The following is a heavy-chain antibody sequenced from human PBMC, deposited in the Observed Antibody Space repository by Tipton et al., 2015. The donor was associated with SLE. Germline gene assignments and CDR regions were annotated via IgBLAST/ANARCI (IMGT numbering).Heavy chain of an antibody. V-gene: IGHV1-18*01. D-gene: IGHD3-16*01. CDR1: GYNFKNYG. Sequence: QSGAEVKKPGASVKVSCKASGYNFKNYGISWVRQAPGQGLEWMGWISDYNGNRNYAQKFQGRVSMTTDTSTTTAFMELRSLRSDDTXVXYXAXMFGRPGTPNLDHXGQXTLVTVSS. J-gene: IGHJ4*02. CDR2: ISDYNGNR. CDR3: AXMFGRPGTPNLDH.